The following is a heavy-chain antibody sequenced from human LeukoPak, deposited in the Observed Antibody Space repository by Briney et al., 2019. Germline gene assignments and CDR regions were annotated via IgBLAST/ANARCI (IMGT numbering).Heavy chain of an antibody. V-gene: IGHV3-30*02. J-gene: IGHJ4*02. D-gene: IGHD3-10*01. CDR2: IRYDGSNK. CDR1: GFTFSSSG. CDR3: ARVFYGSGSYYNALDY. Sequence: GGSLRLSCAASGFTFSSSGMHWVRQAPGKGLEWVAFIRYDGSNKYYADSVKGRFTISRDNSKNTLYLQMNSLRAEDTAVYYCARVFYGSGSYYNALDYWGQGTLVTVSS.